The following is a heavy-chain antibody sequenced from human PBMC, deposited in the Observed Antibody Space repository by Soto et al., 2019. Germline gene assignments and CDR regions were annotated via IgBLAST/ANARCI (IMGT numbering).Heavy chain of an antibody. J-gene: IGHJ5*02. CDR3: ARVRGRLLRFDP. V-gene: IGHV4-30-4*01. CDR1: GSSISSGDYY. D-gene: IGHD2-15*01. CDR2: IYYSGST. Sequence: SEPLSRTCTVSGSSISSGDYYGSWIRQPPGKGLEWIGYIYYSGSTNYNPSLKSRVTISVDTSKNQFSLKLSSVTAADTAVHYCARVRGRLLRFDPWGQGTLVTVS.